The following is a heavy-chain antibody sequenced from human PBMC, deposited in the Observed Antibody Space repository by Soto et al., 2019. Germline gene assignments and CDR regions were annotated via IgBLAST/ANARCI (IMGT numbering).Heavy chain of an antibody. CDR2: IIPIFGTA. V-gene: IGHV1-69*01. CDR3: ASGGIIHYYDSSGYPNYYYGMDV. CDR1: GGTFSSYA. J-gene: IGHJ6*02. D-gene: IGHD3-22*01. Sequence: QVQLVQSGAEVKKPGPSVKVSCKASGGTFSSYAISWVRQAPGQGLEWMGGIIPIFGTANYAQKFQGRVTITADESTSTAYMELSSLRSEDTAVYYCASGGIIHYYDSSGYPNYYYGMDVWGQGTTVTVSS.